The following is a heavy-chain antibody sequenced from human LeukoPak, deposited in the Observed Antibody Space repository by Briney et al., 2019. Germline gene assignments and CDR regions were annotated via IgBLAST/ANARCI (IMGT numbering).Heavy chain of an antibody. CDR2: IKSKTDGGTT. Sequence: PGGSLRLSCAASGFTFSNAWMSWVRQAPGKGLEWVGRIKSKTDGGTTDYAAPVKGRFTISRDDSKNTLYLQMNSLRAEDTAVYYCAKRSLWEAFDYWGQGTLVTVSS. CDR3: AKRSLWEAFDY. V-gene: IGHV3-15*01. CDR1: GFTFSNAW. D-gene: IGHD3-16*02. J-gene: IGHJ4*02.